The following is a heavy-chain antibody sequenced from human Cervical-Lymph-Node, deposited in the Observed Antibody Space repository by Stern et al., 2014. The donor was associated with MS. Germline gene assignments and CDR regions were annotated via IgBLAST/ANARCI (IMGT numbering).Heavy chain of an antibody. CDR3: AREGDYVTFDI. Sequence: EVQLVASGGGLVQPGGSLRLSCAASGFTFSSYDMHWVRQATGKDLEWVSAIGPAGDTSYPGSVKGRFTIARENAKNSLYLQMNSLRAGDTAVYYCAREGDYVTFDIWGQGTMVTVSS. CDR1: GFTFSSYD. D-gene: IGHD4-17*01. J-gene: IGHJ3*02. V-gene: IGHV3-13*01. CDR2: IGPAGDT.